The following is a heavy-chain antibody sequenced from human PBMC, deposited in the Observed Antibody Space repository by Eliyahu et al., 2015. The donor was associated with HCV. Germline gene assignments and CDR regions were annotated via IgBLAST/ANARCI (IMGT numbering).Heavy chain of an antibody. D-gene: IGHD1-26*01. CDR3: ARRVGPFDY. CDR2: QSWWKP. Sequence: QVQLQQWGAGLLKPSETLSLTCAVYGGSFSGYYWSWIRQPPGKGLGVVWGNQSWWKPQLQPSLKSRVTISVDTSKNQFSLKLSSVTAADTAVYYCARRVGPFDYWGQGTLVTVSS. CDR1: GGSFSGYY. V-gene: IGHV4-34*01. J-gene: IGHJ4*02.